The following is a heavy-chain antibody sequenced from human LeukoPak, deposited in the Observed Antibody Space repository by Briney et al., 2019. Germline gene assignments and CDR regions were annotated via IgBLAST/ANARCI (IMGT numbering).Heavy chain of an antibody. D-gene: IGHD5-18*01. CDR2: IYYTGST. V-gene: IGHV4-4*07. CDR1: DVSISYNY. Sequence: SETLSLTCIVSDVSISYNYWSWIRQSAGKGLKLIGRIYYTGSTNYNPSLRSRVTMSVDTSKNQFSLMLSSVTAADTAVYYCARGLSGDSYGFEYWGQGTLVTVSS. J-gene: IGHJ4*02. CDR3: ARGLSGDSYGFEY.